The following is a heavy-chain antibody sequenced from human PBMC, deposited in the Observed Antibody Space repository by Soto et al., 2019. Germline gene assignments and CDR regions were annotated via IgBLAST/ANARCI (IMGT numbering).Heavy chain of an antibody. Sequence: QVQLVQSGAEVKKPGSSVKVSCKASGGTFSSYTISWVRQAPGQGVEWMGRIIPILGIANYAQKFQGRVTITADKSTSTAYMELSSLRSEDTAVYYCASSAVATVGDYWGQGTLVTVSS. V-gene: IGHV1-69*02. CDR1: GGTFSSYT. J-gene: IGHJ4*02. CDR2: IIPILGIA. D-gene: IGHD5-12*01. CDR3: ASSAVATVGDY.